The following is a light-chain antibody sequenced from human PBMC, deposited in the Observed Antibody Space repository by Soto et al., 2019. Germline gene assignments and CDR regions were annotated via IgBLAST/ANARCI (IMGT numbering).Light chain of an antibody. V-gene: IGLV2-11*01. Sequence: QSAPTQPRSVSGSPGQSVAISCTGSSSDVGGYNYVSWYQQHPGKAPKVMIYDVSKRPSGVPDRFSGSKSGNTASLTISGLQAEDEADYYCCSYAGSPYVFGTGTKVTVL. J-gene: IGLJ1*01. CDR1: SSDVGGYNY. CDR3: CSYAGSPYV. CDR2: DVS.